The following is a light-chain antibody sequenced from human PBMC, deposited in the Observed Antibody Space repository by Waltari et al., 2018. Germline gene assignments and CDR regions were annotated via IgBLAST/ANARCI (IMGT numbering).Light chain of an antibody. J-gene: IGLJ2*01. V-gene: IGLV2-14*01. CDR3: SSYTSSSDVV. CDR2: AVS. Sequence: QSALTQPASPSASPGQSITISSTGTSSDVGGYNSVSWYQQHPGKAPKLMIYAVSNRPSGVSNRFSGSKSGNTASLTISGLQAEDEADYYCSSYTSSSDVVFGGGTKLTVL. CDR1: SSDVGGYNS.